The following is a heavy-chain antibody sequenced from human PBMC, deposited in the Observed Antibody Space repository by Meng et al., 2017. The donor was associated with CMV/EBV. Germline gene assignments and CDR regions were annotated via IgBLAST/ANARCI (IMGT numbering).Heavy chain of an antibody. D-gene: IGHD5-18*01. Sequence: ASGFTFRNYGMHWVRQAPGKGLEWVALIAYDGNNKKYADSVKGRFTISRDNSKNTLYLQMNSLRAEDTAVYYCAKTTEYSYGYFDYWGQGTLVTVSS. CDR3: AKTTEYSYGYFDY. CDR2: IAYDGNNK. CDR1: GFTFRNYG. J-gene: IGHJ4*02. V-gene: IGHV3-30*18.